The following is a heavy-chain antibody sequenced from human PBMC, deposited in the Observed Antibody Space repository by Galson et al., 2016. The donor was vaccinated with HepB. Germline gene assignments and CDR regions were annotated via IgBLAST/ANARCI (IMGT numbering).Heavy chain of an antibody. CDR3: ASQRAGAGTASVHYYFDY. CDR1: GGSISSVIDS. J-gene: IGHJ4*02. CDR2: FYYSGRT. V-gene: IGHV4-39*01. Sequence: SETLSLTCTLSGGSISSVIDSWGWIRQPPGKGLQWIGAFYYSGRTYYHPSLQSRVTVSVDTSQNQFSLNLRSVTAADTAVYFCASQRAGAGTASVHYYFDYWGQGALVTGAS. D-gene: IGHD6-19*01.